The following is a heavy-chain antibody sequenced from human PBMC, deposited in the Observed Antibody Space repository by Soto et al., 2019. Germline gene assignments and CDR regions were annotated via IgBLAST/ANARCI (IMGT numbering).Heavy chain of an antibody. Sequence: EVQLLESGGTLVQPGGSLKLSCAASGFTFSRYPMTWVRQAPGKGLEWVSDISGSGRTTEYADSVKGRFTISRDNSKNTLYLEMTSLRVEDTAVYYCVRHNGRVVAATENYFDPWGQGALVTVSS. CDR1: GFTFSRYP. CDR2: ISGSGRTT. V-gene: IGHV3-23*01. D-gene: IGHD2-15*01. CDR3: VRHNGRVVAATENYFDP. J-gene: IGHJ5*02.